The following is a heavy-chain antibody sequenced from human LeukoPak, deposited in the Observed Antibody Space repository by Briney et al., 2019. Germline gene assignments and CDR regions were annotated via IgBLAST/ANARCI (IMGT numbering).Heavy chain of an antibody. CDR1: GFTFSGYW. CDR3: ARDKGSDFWSGTNWFDP. V-gene: IGHV3-7*01. CDR2: IKQDGSEK. Sequence: GGSLRLSCAASGFTFSGYWMSWVRQAPGKGLEWVANIKQDGSEKYCVDSVKGRFTISRDNAKNSLYLQMNSLRAEDTAVYYCARDKGSDFWSGTNWFDPWGQGTLVTVSS. J-gene: IGHJ5*02. D-gene: IGHD3-3*01.